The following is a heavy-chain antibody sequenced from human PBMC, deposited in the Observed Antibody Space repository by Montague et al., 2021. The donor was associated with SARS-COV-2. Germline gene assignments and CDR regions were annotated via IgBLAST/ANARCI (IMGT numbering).Heavy chain of an antibody. CDR3: ARERDWDDWWGMDV. D-gene: IGHD2-15*01. CDR1: GFIFSTYA. J-gene: IGHJ6*02. CDR2: ISSSVGGSTQ. Sequence: SLRLSCAASGFIFSTYAMHWVRQAPGQGLEWISYISSSVGGSTQDDTXSGQGRFTISRDNAKNSLYLQMNSLRVEDTAIYYCARERDWDDWWGMDVWGQGTTVTVS. V-gene: IGHV3-48*03.